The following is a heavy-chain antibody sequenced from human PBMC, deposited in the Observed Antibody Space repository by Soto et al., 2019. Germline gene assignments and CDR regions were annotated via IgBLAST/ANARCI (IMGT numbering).Heavy chain of an antibody. Sequence: WRSLRHSYAAVWVTCIYFCVSCIRQAQGKGLEWVANIKQDGSEKYFVDSVKGSVTLSRDNAKNSVYTQMNSLRGEDAAVYYCARAIGVATIYDYYFYMDIWGKGTTVTVSS. J-gene: IGHJ6*03. CDR1: WVTCIYFC. D-gene: IGHD6-19*01. V-gene: IGHV3-7*01. CDR2: IKQDGSEK. CDR3: ARAIGVATIYDYYFYMDI.